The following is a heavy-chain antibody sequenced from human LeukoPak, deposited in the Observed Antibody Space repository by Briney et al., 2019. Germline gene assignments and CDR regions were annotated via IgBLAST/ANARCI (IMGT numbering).Heavy chain of an antibody. CDR1: GDSVSSNSAA. J-gene: IGHJ4*02. Sequence: SQTLSLTCAISGDSVSSNSAAWNWIRQSPSRGLEWLGRTYYRSKWYNDYAVSVKSRITINPDTSKNQFSLQLNSVTPEDTAVYYCARGAENCSGGSCYSSQFDYWGQGTLVTVSS. D-gene: IGHD2-15*01. V-gene: IGHV6-1*01. CDR2: TYYRSKWYN. CDR3: ARGAENCSGGSCYSSQFDY.